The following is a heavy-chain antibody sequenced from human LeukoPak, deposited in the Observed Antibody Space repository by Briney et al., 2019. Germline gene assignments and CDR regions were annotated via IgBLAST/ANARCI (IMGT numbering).Heavy chain of an antibody. CDR3: ARALRYFDWLPTHWFDP. V-gene: IGHV4-59*01. CDR2: IYYSGST. J-gene: IGHJ5*02. Sequence: SETLSLTCTVSGGSISSYYWSCIRQPPGKGLEWIGYIYYSGSTNYNPSLKSRVTISVDTSKNQFSLKLSSVTAADTAVYYCARALRYFDWLPTHWFDPWGQGTLVTVSS. D-gene: IGHD3-9*01. CDR1: GGSISSYY.